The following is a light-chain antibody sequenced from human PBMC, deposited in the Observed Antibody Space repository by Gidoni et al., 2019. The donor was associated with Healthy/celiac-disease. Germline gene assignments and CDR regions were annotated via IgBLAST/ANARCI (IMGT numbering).Light chain of an antibody. CDR3: MQAPQNT. CDR2: LGS. V-gene: IGKV2-28*01. Sequence: VMTQSPLSLPVTPGEPASISCRSSQSLLHSNGYNYLDWYLQKPGQSPQLLIYLGSNRASGVPDRFSGSGSGTDFTLKISRVEAEDVGVYYCMQAPQNTFGQGTKLEIK. J-gene: IGKJ2*01. CDR1: QSLLHSNGYNY.